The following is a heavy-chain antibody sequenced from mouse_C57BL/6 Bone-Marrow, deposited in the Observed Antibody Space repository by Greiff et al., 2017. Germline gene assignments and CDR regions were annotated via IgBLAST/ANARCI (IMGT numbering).Heavy chain of an antibody. CDR2: IYPRSGNT. J-gene: IGHJ2*01. CDR3: ARPYFAY. V-gene: IGHV1-81*01. Sequence: VQLQESGAELARPGASVKLSCKASGYTFTSYGISWVKQRTGQGLEWIGEIYPRSGNTYYNEKFKGKATLTADKSSSTAYMELRSLTSEDSAVYFCARPYFAYWGQGTTLTVTA. CDR1: GYTFTSYG.